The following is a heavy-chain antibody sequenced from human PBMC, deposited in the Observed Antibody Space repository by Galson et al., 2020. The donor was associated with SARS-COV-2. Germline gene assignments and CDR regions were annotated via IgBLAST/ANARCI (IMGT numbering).Heavy chain of an antibody. CDR2: IKNDGSGT. CDR1: GFFFSSYW. D-gene: IGHD2-2*02. CDR3: ARGPVCSMTSCNSDFYYFGLDV. V-gene: IGHV3-74*01. J-gene: IGHJ6*02. Sequence: GGSLRLSCGASGFFFSSYWMHWVRQAPGKGLVWVARIKNDGSGTTYADSVKGRFTISRDNAKNTLYMEMNNLRAEDTAVYYCARGPVCSMTSCNSDFYYFGLDVWGQGTPVTVSS.